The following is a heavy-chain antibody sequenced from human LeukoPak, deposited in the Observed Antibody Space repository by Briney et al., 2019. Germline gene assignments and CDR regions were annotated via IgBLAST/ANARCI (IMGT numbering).Heavy chain of an antibody. CDR2: INPNSGGA. CDR1: GYTFTGYY. V-gene: IGHV1-2*06. CDR3: ARGRNSVYYFNVVAPSYFDY. J-gene: IGHJ4*02. D-gene: IGHD3-22*01. Sequence: ASVKVSCKASGYTFTGYYMHWVRQAPGQGLEWMGRINPNSGGANYAQKFQGRVTMTRDTSINTAYMDLSRLRSDDTAVYCCARGRNSVYYFNVVAPSYFDYWGQGTLVTVSP.